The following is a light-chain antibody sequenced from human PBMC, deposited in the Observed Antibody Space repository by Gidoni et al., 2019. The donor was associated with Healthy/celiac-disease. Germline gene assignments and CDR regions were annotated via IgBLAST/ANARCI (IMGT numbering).Light chain of an antibody. Sequence: AIRMTQSPSSFSASTGDRVTITCRASQGISSYLAWYQQKPGKAPKLLIYAASTLQRGGPSRFSGSGSGTDLTLTISCLQSEDFATYYCQQYYSYPYTFXQXTKLEIK. CDR2: AAS. CDR3: QQYYSYPYT. J-gene: IGKJ2*01. V-gene: IGKV1-8*01. CDR1: QGISSY.